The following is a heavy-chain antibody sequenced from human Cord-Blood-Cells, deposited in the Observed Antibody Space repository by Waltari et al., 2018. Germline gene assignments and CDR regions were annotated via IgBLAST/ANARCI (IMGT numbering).Heavy chain of an antibody. CDR1: GFTVSSNY. CDR2: VNRGGST. J-gene: IGHJ4*02. CDR3: ARGPYDILTGYYDY. Sequence: EVQLVESGGGLIQPGGSLRLSCAASGFTVSSNYMSWVRQAPGTGREWFSVVNRGGSTCYAESVKGRFTICGDNSKNTLYLQMNSLSAEDTALYYCARGPYDILTGYYDYWGQGTLVTVSS. D-gene: IGHD3-9*01. V-gene: IGHV3-53*01.